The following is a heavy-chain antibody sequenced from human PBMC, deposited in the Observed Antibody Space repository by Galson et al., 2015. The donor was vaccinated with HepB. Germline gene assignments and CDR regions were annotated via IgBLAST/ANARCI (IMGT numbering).Heavy chain of an antibody. Sequence: SVKVSCKASGYTFTNYYMHWVRQAPGQGLEWMGIINPSAGSTSYAQKFQGRVTMTRDTSTSTVYMELSSLRSEDTAVYYCAREMGTAYCLDYWGQGTLVTVSS. CDR3: AREMGTAYCLDY. CDR1: GYTFTNYY. J-gene: IGHJ4*02. D-gene: IGHD5-18*01. CDR2: INPSAGST. V-gene: IGHV1-46*01.